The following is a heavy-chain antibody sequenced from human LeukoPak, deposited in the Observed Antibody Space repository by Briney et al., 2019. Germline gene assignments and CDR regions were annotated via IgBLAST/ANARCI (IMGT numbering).Heavy chain of an antibody. Sequence: GGSLRLSGAASAFTFYGYGMIWLRQAPGKGLEWVSAISGSGGSTYYADSVKGRFTISRDNSKNTLYLQMNSLRAEATALYYCASAWCSYYNDAFYIWGQGTMVTVSS. V-gene: IGHV3-23*01. CDR1: AFTFYGYG. J-gene: IGHJ3*02. CDR3: ASAWCSYYNDAFYI. CDR2: ISGSGGST. D-gene: IGHD3-10*01.